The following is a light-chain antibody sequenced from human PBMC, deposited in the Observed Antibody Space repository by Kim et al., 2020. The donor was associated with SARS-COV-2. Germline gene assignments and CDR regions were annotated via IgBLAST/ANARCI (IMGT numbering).Light chain of an antibody. J-gene: IGKJ1*01. CDR3: EQCDHWPRRT. Sequence: CPGGRATLSCRARQRVSSNLAWYQQKPGQAPRLLIYDASTRAAGIPARFSGSGSGSEFTLTISSLQSEDSAVYYCEQCDHWPRRTFGQGTKVDIK. CDR2: DAS. CDR1: QRVSSN. V-gene: IGKV3-15*01.